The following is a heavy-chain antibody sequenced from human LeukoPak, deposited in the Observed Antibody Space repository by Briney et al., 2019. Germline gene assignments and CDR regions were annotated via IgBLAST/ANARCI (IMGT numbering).Heavy chain of an antibody. Sequence: GGSLRLSCAASGFTFSSYAMSWVRQAPGKGLEWVSAISGSGGNTYYADSVKGRFTISRDNSKNTLYLQMNSLRAEDTAVYYCAKDGSAAERFDYWGQGTLVTVSS. CDR2: ISGSGGNT. V-gene: IGHV3-23*01. CDR3: AKDGSAAERFDY. D-gene: IGHD2-2*01. J-gene: IGHJ4*02. CDR1: GFTFSSYA.